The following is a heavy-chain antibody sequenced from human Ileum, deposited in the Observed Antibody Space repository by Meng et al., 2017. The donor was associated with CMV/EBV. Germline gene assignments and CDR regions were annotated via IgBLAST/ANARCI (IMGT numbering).Heavy chain of an antibody. CDR2: IKSKTDGGTT. J-gene: IGHJ4*02. V-gene: IGHV3-15*01. CDR3: TTGRAYCSSTSCYRIDY. CDR1: TFSNAW. D-gene: IGHD2-2*01. Sequence: TFSNAWMSWGRQAPGKGLEWVGRIKSKTDGGTTDYAAPVKGRFTISRDDSKNTLYLQMNSLKTEDTAVYYCTTGRAYCSSTSCYRIDYWGQGTLVTVSS.